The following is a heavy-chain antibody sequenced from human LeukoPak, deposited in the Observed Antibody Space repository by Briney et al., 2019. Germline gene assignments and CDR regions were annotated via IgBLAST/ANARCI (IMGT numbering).Heavy chain of an antibody. Sequence: PSETLSLTCTVSGGSISNYYWSWVRQAPGKGLEWVSAISGSGGSTYYADSVQGRFTISRDNSKNTLYLQMNSLRAEDTAVYYCAKSIAAAGSDYWGQGTLVTVSS. D-gene: IGHD6-13*01. CDR2: ISGSGGST. J-gene: IGHJ4*02. CDR3: AKSIAAAGSDY. CDR1: GGSISNYY. V-gene: IGHV3-23*01.